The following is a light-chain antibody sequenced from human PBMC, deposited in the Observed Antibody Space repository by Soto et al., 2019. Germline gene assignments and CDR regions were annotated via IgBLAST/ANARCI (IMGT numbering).Light chain of an antibody. Sequence: EIVLTQSPGTLSLSPGERATLSCRASQSVSSSHLAWYQQKAGQAPRLLIYGATSRATGIPDRFSGSGSGTEFTLIISRLEPEDLAVYYCQQYGSSPLTFGGGTKVEIK. CDR3: QQYGSSPLT. CDR1: QSVSSSH. CDR2: GAT. J-gene: IGKJ4*01. V-gene: IGKV3-20*01.